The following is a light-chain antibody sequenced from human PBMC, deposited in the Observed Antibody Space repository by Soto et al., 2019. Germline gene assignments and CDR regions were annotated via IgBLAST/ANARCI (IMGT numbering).Light chain of an antibody. CDR3: QQRSNWPRT. Sequence: EIVLTQSPATLSSSPGERATLSCRASQSVSSYLAWYQQHPGQPPRLLIYDASDRATGIPARFSGSGSGTDFTLTISSLEHEDFAVYYCQQRSNWPRTFGQGTKVEIK. V-gene: IGKV3-11*01. CDR1: QSVSSY. CDR2: DAS. J-gene: IGKJ1*01.